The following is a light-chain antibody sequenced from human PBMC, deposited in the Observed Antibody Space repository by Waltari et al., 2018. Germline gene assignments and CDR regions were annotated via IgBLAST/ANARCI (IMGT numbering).Light chain of an antibody. V-gene: IGLV3-21*01. J-gene: IGLJ2*01. CDR2: YNN. Sequence: SYVLTPPPSVSVAPGETARITCGGNNIGSKSVHWYQQEPGQAPILVIYYNNDRPSGIPERFSGSNSGNTATLTISRVDAGDEADYYCQVWDSDSDHVVFGGGTKLAVL. CDR1: NIGSKS. CDR3: QVWDSDSDHVV.